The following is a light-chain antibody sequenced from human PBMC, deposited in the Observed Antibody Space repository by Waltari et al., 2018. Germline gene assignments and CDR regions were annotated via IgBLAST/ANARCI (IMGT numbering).Light chain of an antibody. CDR3: KSADSSGTPVI. V-gene: IGLV3-25*03. CDR2: KDS. Sequence: SFELTQPPSVSVSPGQTASNTCSGNTLPKQYAYWYQQKPGQAPVLIMYKDSERPSGIPERFSGSSSGTTVTLTISGVQAEDEADYYCKSADSSGTPVIFGGGTKLTVL. J-gene: IGLJ2*01. CDR1: TLPKQY.